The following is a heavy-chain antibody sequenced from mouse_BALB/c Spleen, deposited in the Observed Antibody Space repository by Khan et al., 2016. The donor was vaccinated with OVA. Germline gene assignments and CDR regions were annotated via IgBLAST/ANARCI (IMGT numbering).Heavy chain of an antibody. CDR3: ARRGYNWDLDY. Sequence: VELVESGAELAKPGASVKMSCKASGYTFINYWILWVKQRPGHGLEWIGYINPSTGYTVYNQNFKDKVTLTADKSSSTAYMQMSSLTSEDSAVYYCARRGYNWDLDYWGQGTTLTVSS. V-gene: IGHV1-7*01. J-gene: IGHJ2*01. CDR1: GYTFINYW. CDR2: INPSTGYT. D-gene: IGHD4-1*02.